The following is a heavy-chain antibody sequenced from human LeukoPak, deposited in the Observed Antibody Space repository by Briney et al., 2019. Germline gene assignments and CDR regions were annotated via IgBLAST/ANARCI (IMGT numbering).Heavy chain of an antibody. J-gene: IGHJ4*02. D-gene: IGHD6-19*01. CDR1: GFTFSSYG. Sequence: GGSLRLSCAASGFTFSSYGMSWVRQAPGKGLEWVSAISGSGGSTYYADSVKGRFTISRDNSKNSLYLQMNSLRTEDTALYYCAKDMSSSGWYRGLDYWGQGTLVTVSS. CDR2: ISGSGGST. V-gene: IGHV3-23*01. CDR3: AKDMSSSGWYRGLDY.